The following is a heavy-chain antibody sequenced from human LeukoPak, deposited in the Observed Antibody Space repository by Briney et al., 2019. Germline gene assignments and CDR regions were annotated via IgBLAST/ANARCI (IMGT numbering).Heavy chain of an antibody. Sequence: GASVKVSCKVSGYTLTELSMHWVRQAPGKGLEWMGGFDPEDGETIYAQKFQGRVTMTEDTSTDTAYMELRSLRSEDTAVYYCATGMVTTSGYAHWYFDLWGRGTLVTVSS. D-gene: IGHD4-17*01. V-gene: IGHV1-24*01. CDR2: FDPEDGET. CDR3: ATGMVTTSGYAHWYFDL. CDR1: GYTLTELS. J-gene: IGHJ2*01.